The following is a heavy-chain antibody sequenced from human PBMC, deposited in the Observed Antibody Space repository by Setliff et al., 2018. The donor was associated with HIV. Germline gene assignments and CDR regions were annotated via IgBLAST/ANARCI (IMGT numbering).Heavy chain of an antibody. V-gene: IGHV1-69*10. CDR2: LIPILGIA. D-gene: IGHD5-18*01. CDR1: GGTFSSYA. Sequence: SVKVSCKASGGTFSSYAISWVRQAPGQGLEWMGGLIPILGIAQYAQKFHGRVTISADTSTTTAYLEVSSLRSEDTAVYYCATPHPHSGNMYGYYAFDIWGQGTVVTVSS. CDR3: ATPHPHSGNMYGYYAFDI. J-gene: IGHJ3*02.